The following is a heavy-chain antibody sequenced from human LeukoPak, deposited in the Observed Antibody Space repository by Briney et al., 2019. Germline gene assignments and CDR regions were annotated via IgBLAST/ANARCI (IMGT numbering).Heavy chain of an antibody. Sequence: PSETLSLTCTVAGGSISSYYWSWIRQPAGKGLEWIGRIHASGSTNYSPSLKSRVTMSVDTSKNQFSLKLSSVTAADTAVYYCARENQTDSRYFDFWGQGTLVTVSS. CDR2: IHASGST. D-gene: IGHD1-14*01. J-gene: IGHJ4*02. CDR3: ARENQTDSRYFDF. V-gene: IGHV4-4*07. CDR1: GGSISSYY.